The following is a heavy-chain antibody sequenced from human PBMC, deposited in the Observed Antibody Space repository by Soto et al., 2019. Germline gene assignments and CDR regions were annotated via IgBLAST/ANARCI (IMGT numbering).Heavy chain of an antibody. CDR3: AKKNPRGDSNRAGLDP. CDR1: GGTFVSSA. CDR2: IIPILGST. Sequence: QVQVLQSGAELREPGSSVRVSCTPSGGTFVSSAFAWVRQAPGGKIEWMGGIIPILGSTKYAEKFLGRLTIRADDSSRTAYLELSSLTFDDTAVYFVAKKNPRGDSNRAGLDPWGQGTLVTVST. J-gene: IGHJ5*02. D-gene: IGHD2-8*01. V-gene: IGHV1-69*01.